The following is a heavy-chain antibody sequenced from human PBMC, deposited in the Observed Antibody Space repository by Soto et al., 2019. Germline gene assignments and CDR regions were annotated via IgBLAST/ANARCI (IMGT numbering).Heavy chain of an antibody. J-gene: IGHJ6*02. V-gene: IGHV3-7*01. CDR1: GFTFSSYW. D-gene: IGHD6-13*01. Sequence: EVQLVESGGGLVQPGGSLRLSCAASGFTFSSYWMSRVRQAPVKGLEWVGNIKQDGSEKNYVDFVEGRFTISRDNAENSLHLQMNSLRAEDKAVYYCARIASAGRGRDVWGQGTTVVVS. CDR2: IKQDGSEK. CDR3: ARIASAGRGRDV.